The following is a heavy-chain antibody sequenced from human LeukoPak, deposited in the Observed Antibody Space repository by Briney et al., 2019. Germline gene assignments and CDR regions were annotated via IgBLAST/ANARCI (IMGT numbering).Heavy chain of an antibody. D-gene: IGHD3-22*01. CDR2: MSYDGSNK. J-gene: IGHJ4*02. V-gene: IGHV3-30*18. CDR3: AKDIYYDSSGYRGYFDY. Sequence: GGSLRLSCAASGFTFDYSAMTWVRQAPGKGLEWVAVMSYDGSNKYYVDSVKGRFTVSRDNSKNTLYLQMNSLRAEDTAVYYCAKDIYYDSSGYRGYFDYWGQGTLVTVSS. CDR1: GFTFDYSA.